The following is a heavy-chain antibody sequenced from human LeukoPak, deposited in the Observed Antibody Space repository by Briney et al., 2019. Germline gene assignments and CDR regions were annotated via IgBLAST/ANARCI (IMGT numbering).Heavy chain of an antibody. V-gene: IGHV3-23*01. D-gene: IGHD2-15*01. J-gene: IGHJ5*02. Sequence: GGSLRLSCAASGFTFTSYSMNWVRQAPGKGLEWVSTISGGGGSTYYADSAKGRFTISRDNSKNTLYLQMNSLRAEDTAVYYCAREVGYCSGGSCYWEGNWFDPWGQGTLVTVSS. CDR1: GFTFTSYS. CDR2: ISGGGGST. CDR3: AREVGYCSGGSCYWEGNWFDP.